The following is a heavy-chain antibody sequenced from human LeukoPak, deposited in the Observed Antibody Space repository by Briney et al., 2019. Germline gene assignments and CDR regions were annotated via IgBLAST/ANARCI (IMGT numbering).Heavy chain of an antibody. V-gene: IGHV5-51*01. D-gene: IGHD3-22*01. CDR1: GYSFSSYW. CDR2: IYPGDSDT. J-gene: IGHJ3*02. Sequence: GSSMKISSKGSGYSFSSYWIGWVRQLPGKGLEWMGIIYPGDSDTRYNPSLRGQVTISVGKSISTAYLQWSSLKASDTAMYYCAKLIYDSSGRPGNRGAFDIWGQGTMVTVSS. CDR3: AKLIYDSSGRPGNRGAFDI.